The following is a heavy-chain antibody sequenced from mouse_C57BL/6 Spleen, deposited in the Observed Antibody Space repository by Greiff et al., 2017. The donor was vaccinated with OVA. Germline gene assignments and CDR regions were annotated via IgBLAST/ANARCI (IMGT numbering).Heavy chain of an antibody. CDR1: GFTFSSYA. CDR2: ISDGGSYT. Sequence: EVKLMESGGGLVKPGGSLKLSCAASGFTFSSYAMSWVRQTPEKRLEWVATISDGGSYTYYPDNVKGRFTISRDNAKNNLYLQMSHLKSEDTAMYYCARDRYDYDLYYFDYWGQGTTLTVSS. J-gene: IGHJ2*01. CDR3: ARDRYDYDLYYFDY. V-gene: IGHV5-4*01. D-gene: IGHD2-4*01.